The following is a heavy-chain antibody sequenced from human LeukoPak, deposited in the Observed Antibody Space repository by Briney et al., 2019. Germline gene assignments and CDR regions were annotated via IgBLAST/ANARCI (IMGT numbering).Heavy chain of an antibody. D-gene: IGHD6-13*01. Sequence: ASVKVSCKASGYTFTGYYMHWVRQAPGQGLEWMGRINPNSGGTNYAQKFQGRVTMTRDTSISTAYMELSRLRSDDTAVYYCARVAAAGTQWDYWGQGTLVTFSS. CDR2: INPNSGGT. J-gene: IGHJ4*02. CDR3: ARVAAAGTQWDY. V-gene: IGHV1-2*06. CDR1: GYTFTGYY.